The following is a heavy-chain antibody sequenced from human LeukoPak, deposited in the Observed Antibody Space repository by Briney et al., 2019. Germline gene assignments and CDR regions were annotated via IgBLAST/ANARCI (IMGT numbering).Heavy chain of an antibody. CDR2: ISGSGGST. Sequence: GGSLRLSCAASGFTFSSYAMTWVRQAPGKGLEWVSSISGSGGSTYYADSVKGRFTMSRDNSRDNSKNTVYLQMNSLRAEDTAVYYCAKDLSGDYGRFLDYWGQGTLVTVSS. V-gene: IGHV3-23*01. J-gene: IGHJ4*02. CDR1: GFTFSSYA. CDR3: AKDLSGDYGRFLDY. D-gene: IGHD4-17*01.